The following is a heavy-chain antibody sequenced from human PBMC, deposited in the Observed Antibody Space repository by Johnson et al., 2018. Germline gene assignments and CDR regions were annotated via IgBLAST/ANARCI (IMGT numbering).Heavy chain of an antibody. J-gene: IGHJ6*02. CDR2: ISYDGSNN. Sequence: QVQLVDPGGGVVEPGRSLRPSCAAAGFTFISYGIHWVRQAPCNGLSWGAVISYDGSNNYDSDSVNGRFTISSNASNNPRHLPIHSLTPGDSAGASFATTAKDNFKNKLNLQRNSLEAEDTAVYYCAKALRGTTGGYYYGMDGWGQGTTVTVAS. CDR1: GFTFISYG. CDR3: ATTAKDNFKNKLNLQRNSLEAEDTAVYYCAKALRGTTGGYYYGMDG. V-gene: IGHV3-33*05. D-gene: IGHD1-7*01.